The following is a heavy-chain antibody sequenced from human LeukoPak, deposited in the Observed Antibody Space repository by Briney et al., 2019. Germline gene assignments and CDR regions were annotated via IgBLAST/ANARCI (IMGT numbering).Heavy chain of an antibody. CDR3: ARDVGDIVVVPAAVTPDWYFDL. J-gene: IGHJ2*01. CDR1: GFTFSSYE. CDR2: ISSSGSTI. D-gene: IGHD2-2*01. Sequence: PGGSLRLSCAASGFTFSSYEMNWVRQAPGKGLEWASYISSSGSTIYYADSVKGRFTISRDNAMNSLYLQMNSLRAEDTAVYYCARDVGDIVVVPAAVTPDWYFDLWGRGTLVTVSS. V-gene: IGHV3-48*03.